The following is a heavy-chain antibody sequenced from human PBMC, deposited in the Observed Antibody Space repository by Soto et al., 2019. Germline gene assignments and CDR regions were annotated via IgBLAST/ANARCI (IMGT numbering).Heavy chain of an antibody. CDR3: AREGQAPYYYYGMDV. CDR1: GYTFTNYG. J-gene: IGHJ6*02. Sequence: QVQVVQSGDEVKKPGASVKVSCKASGYTFTNYGFSWVRQAPGQGLEWMGWLSGYNGNTKYAEKFQGRVTXPXXXYXXTAHMEMRSLRSDDTAVYYCAREGQAPYYYYGMDVWGQGTPVTVSS. V-gene: IGHV1-18*01. CDR2: LSGYNGNT.